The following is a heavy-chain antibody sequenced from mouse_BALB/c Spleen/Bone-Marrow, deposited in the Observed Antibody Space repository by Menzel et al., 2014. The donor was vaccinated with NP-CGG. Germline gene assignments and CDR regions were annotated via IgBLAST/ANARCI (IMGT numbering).Heavy chain of an antibody. CDR1: GYTFTSYW. J-gene: IGHJ4*01. CDR2: INPSTGYT. D-gene: IGHD2-1*01. CDR3: ARGNPLYAKDY. Sequence: VQLQQSGAELAKPGASVKMPCKASGYTFTSYWMHWVKQRPGQGLEWIGYINPSTGYTDYNQKFNDKATLTADKSSSTAYMQLSSLTSKDSAVYYCARGNPLYAKDYWGQGTSVTVSS. V-gene: IGHV1-7*01.